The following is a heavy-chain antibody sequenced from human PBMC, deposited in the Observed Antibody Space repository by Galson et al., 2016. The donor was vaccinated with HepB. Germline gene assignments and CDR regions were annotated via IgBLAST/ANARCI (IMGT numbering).Heavy chain of an antibody. CDR3: AKGGYCSGGSCYFVFDY. V-gene: IGHV3-23*01. Sequence: SLRLSCAASRFTFSSFAMSWVRQAPGKGLEWVSAISGSGATTYYADSVKGRFTISRDNSQNTLFLQMNRLRAEDTAVYYCAKGGYCSGGSCYFVFDYWGQGTLVTVSS. CDR2: ISGSGATT. D-gene: IGHD2-15*01. J-gene: IGHJ4*02. CDR1: RFTFSSFA.